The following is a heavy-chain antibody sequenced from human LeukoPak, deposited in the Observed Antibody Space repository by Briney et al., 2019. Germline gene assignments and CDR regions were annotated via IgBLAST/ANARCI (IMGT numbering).Heavy chain of an antibody. J-gene: IGHJ4*02. Sequence: PSETLSLTCTVSGGSISSSSYYWGWIRQPPGKGLEWIGSIYYSGSTYYNPSLKSRVTISVDTSKNQFSLKLSSVTAADTAVYYCAREGITMVRGRGGSMRYWGQGTLVTVSS. CDR1: GGSISSSSYY. V-gene: IGHV4-39*02. CDR2: IYYSGST. CDR3: AREGITMVRGRGGSMRY. D-gene: IGHD3-10*01.